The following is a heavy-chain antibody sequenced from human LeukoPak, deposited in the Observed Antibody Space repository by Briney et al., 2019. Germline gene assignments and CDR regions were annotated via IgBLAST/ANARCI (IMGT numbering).Heavy chain of an antibody. V-gene: IGHV4-59*07. CDR2: IYYSGST. CDR1: GCTIGAYY. Sequence: SDTLSITCTVYGCTIGAYYRCWIRQPPEKGLEWIGYIYYSGSTNYNPSLKSRVTISVDTSKNQFSLKLSSVTAADTAVYYCARVGGGYQLNYMDVWGKGTTVTVSS. D-gene: IGHD2-15*01. J-gene: IGHJ6*03. CDR3: ARVGGGYQLNYMDV.